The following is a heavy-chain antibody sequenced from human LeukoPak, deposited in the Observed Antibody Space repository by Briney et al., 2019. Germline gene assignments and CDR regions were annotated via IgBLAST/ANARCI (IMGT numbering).Heavy chain of an antibody. CDR1: GFTFDNYW. D-gene: IGHD3-10*01. J-gene: IGHJ4*02. CDR3: ARHGGSESYRNGYFAF. CDR2: TNNDGRST. Sequence: PGGSLRLSCAASGFTFDNYWMHWVRHVPGKEPVGVSRTNNDGRSTAYAGFVKGRFTISRDKAKNTLYLQMNRISPEDTGVYYCARHGGSESYRNGYFAFWGRGTMVTVSS. V-gene: IGHV3-74*03.